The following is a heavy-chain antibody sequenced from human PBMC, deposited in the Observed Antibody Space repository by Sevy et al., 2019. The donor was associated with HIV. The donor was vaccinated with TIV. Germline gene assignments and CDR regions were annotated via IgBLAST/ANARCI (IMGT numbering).Heavy chain of an antibody. J-gene: IGHJ4*02. CDR3: ARDRRNYGGQYFDF. CDR2: ISSGSSYT. V-gene: IGHV3-11*06. D-gene: IGHD4-17*01. CDR1: GFTFSDYY. Sequence: GGSLRLSCAASGFTFSDYYMSSIRQAPGKGLEWVSYISSGSSYTNYADSVKGRFTISRDNAKNSLYLQMNSLRAEDTAVYYCARDRRNYGGQYFDFWGQGTLVTVSS.